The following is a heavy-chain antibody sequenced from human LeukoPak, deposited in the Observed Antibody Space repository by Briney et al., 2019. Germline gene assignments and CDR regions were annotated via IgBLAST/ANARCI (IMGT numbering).Heavy chain of an antibody. V-gene: IGHV4-59*01. D-gene: IGHD1-26*01. CDR3: ARETRLHSGSYSNDAFDI. CDR1: GGSISSYS. CDR2: VYDGGST. Sequence: PSEALSLTCTVSGGSISSYSWSWIRQPPGKGLEWIGLVYDGGSTDYNPSLKSRVTISLDTSKNQFSLRLSSVTAADTAVYYCARETRLHSGSYSNDAFDIWGQGTMVTVSS. J-gene: IGHJ3*02.